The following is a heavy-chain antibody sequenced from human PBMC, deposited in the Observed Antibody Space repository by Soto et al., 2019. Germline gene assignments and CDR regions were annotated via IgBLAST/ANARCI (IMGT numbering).Heavy chain of an antibody. CDR1: GNTFSSYS. J-gene: IGHJ5*02. V-gene: IGHV1-69*01. Sequence: QGQLVQSGAEVKKPGSSVKVSCKASGNTFSSYSISWVRQAPGQGLEWMGGITPLFRTTTYAQRFQGRVTITADASTSPAYMELSSLRSEDTAIYYCARGPDCGDHGGWLDPWGQGTLVTVSS. CDR3: ARGPDCGDHGGWLDP. D-gene: IGHD4-17*01. CDR2: ITPLFRTT.